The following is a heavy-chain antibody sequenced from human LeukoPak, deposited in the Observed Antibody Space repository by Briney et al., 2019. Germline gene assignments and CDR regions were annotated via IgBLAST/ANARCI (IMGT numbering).Heavy chain of an antibody. CDR2: INGDGSST. Sequence: GSLRLSCAASGFTFSSYWMHWVRQAPGKGLVWVSRINGDGSSTSYADSVKGRFTISRDNAKNTLYLQMNSLRAEDTAVYYCARSPHYYDTSEAFDYWGQGTLVTVSS. CDR1: GFTFSSYW. J-gene: IGHJ4*02. CDR3: ARSPHYYDTSEAFDY. D-gene: IGHD3-22*01. V-gene: IGHV3-74*01.